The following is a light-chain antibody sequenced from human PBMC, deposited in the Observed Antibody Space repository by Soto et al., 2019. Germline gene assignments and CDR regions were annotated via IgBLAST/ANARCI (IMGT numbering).Light chain of an antibody. CDR3: GSWDSSLSAYV. V-gene: IGLV2-14*03. CDR2: DVS. J-gene: IGLJ1*01. Sequence: QSVLTQPASVSGSPGQSITISCTGTSFDVCGYYHVSWYEQHPGKAPKLIIYDVSNRPSGVSNRFSGSKSGNTASLTISGLQAEDEADYYCGSWDSSLSAYVFATGTKLTVL. CDR1: SFDVCGYYH.